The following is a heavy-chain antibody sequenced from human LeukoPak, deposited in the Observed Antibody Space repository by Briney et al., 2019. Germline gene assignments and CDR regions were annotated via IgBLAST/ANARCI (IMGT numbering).Heavy chain of an antibody. CDR1: GGSISSSSYY. Sequence: SETLSLTCTVSGGSISSSSYYWGWTRQPPGKGLEWIGSIYYSGSTYYNPSLKSRVTISVDTSKNQFSLKLSSVTAADTAVYYCARHGIWYSSGWYYFDYWGQGTLVTVSS. CDR2: IYYSGST. V-gene: IGHV4-39*01. D-gene: IGHD6-19*01. CDR3: ARHGIWYSSGWYYFDY. J-gene: IGHJ4*02.